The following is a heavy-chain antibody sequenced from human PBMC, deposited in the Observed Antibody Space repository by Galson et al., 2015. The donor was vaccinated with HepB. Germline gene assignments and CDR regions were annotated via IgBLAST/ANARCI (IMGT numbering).Heavy chain of an antibody. CDR1: GFTFSDYY. CDR2: ISSSGSTI. V-gene: IGHV3-11*01. Sequence: SLRLSCAASGFTFSDYYMSWIRQAPGKGLEWVSYISSSGSTICYADSVKGRFTISRDNAKNSLYLQMNSLRAEGTAVYYCAKDIVVVPAAQTPHGFDPWGQGTLVTVSS. J-gene: IGHJ5*02. D-gene: IGHD2-2*01. CDR3: AKDIVVVPAAQTPHGFDP.